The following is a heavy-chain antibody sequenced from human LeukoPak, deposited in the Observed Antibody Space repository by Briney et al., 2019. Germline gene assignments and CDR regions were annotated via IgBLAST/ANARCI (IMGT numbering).Heavy chain of an antibody. D-gene: IGHD3-10*01. V-gene: IGHV1-69*01. Sequence: GSSVKVSCRSSGGSFSNYAFSWVRQAPGQGLEWMGGVIPILDTSKNAQRFQGRVTFTADESTTTVYMELNGLRFEDTAVYYCARERGSGSFQPQIDLWGQGTLVIVSS. CDR2: VIPILDTS. CDR1: GGSFSNYA. CDR3: ARERGSGSFQPQIDL. J-gene: IGHJ5*02.